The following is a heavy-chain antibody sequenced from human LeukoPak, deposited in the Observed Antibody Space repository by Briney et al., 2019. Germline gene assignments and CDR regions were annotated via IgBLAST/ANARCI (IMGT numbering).Heavy chain of an antibody. V-gene: IGHV4-34*01. D-gene: IGHD5-12*01. CDR1: GGSFSGYY. J-gene: IGHJ4*02. CDR3: ARGYEGGRIDY. Sequence: SETLSLTCAVYGGSFSGYYWSWIRQPPGKGLVWIGEINHSGSTNYNPSLKSRVTISVDTSKNQFSLKLSSVTAADTAVYYCARGYEGGRIDYWGQGTLVTVSS. CDR2: INHSGST.